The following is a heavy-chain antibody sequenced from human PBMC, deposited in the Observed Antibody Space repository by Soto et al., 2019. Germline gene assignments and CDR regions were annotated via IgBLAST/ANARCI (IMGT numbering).Heavy chain of an antibody. Sequence: ASVKVSCKTSGYSFPDYSINWVRQAPGQGLEWMGGITANNGTANYAQKLQGRVTITADASTSTAYMELSSLRSEDTAVYCCARDRGPSSGYYPYWFDPWGQGTLVTVSS. V-gene: IGHV1-18*01. J-gene: IGHJ5*02. CDR1: GYSFPDYS. CDR2: ITANNGTA. D-gene: IGHD3-22*01. CDR3: ARDRGPSSGYYPYWFDP.